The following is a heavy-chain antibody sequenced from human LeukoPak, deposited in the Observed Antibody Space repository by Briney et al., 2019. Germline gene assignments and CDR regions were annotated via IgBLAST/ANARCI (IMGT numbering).Heavy chain of an antibody. CDR1: GFTVSDNY. D-gene: IGHD3-22*01. Sequence: PGGSLRLSCAASGFTVSDNYMSWVRQAPGRGLEWVSVIYSGGSTNHVDSVRGRFTISRDNSKNTLYLQMNSLRAEDTAVYYCARAYYYDSSGYSGLGNWGQGTLVTASS. CDR2: IYSGGST. V-gene: IGHV3-66*01. J-gene: IGHJ4*02. CDR3: ARAYYYDSSGYSGLGN.